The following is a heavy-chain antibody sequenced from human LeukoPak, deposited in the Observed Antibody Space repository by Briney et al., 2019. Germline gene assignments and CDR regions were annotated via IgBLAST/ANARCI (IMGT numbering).Heavy chain of an antibody. Sequence: PGRSLRLSCAASGFTFDDYAMHWVRQAPGKGLEWVSGISWNSGSIGYADSVKGRFTISRDNAKNSLYLQMNNLRAEDTAVYYCARLGSGILGWMYYMDVWGKGTTVTISS. CDR3: ARLGSGILGWMYYMDV. D-gene: IGHD3-3*01. CDR2: ISWNSGSI. J-gene: IGHJ6*03. V-gene: IGHV3-9*01. CDR1: GFTFDDYA.